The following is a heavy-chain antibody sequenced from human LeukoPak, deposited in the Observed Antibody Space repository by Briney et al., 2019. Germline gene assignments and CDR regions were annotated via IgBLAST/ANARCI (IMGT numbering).Heavy chain of an antibody. D-gene: IGHD6-13*01. V-gene: IGHV4-59*01. J-gene: IGHJ6*03. CDR3: ARLSSLYYYYYMDV. CDR1: GGSISSYY. CDR2: IYYSGGT. Sequence: SETLSLTCTVSGGSISSYYWSWIRQPPGKGLEWIGYIYYSGGTNYNPSLKSRVTISVDTSKNQFSLKLSSVTAADTAVYYCARLSSLYYYYYMDVWGKGTTVTVSS.